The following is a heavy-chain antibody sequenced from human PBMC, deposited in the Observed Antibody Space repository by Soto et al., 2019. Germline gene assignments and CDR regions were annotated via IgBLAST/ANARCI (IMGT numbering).Heavy chain of an antibody. J-gene: IGHJ3*02. CDR1: GYTFTSYG. V-gene: IGHV1-18*04. D-gene: IGHD6-13*01. Sequence: QVQLVQSGAEVKKPGASVKVSCKASGYTFTSYGISWVRQAPGQGLEWMGWISAYNGNTNYAQKLQGRVTMTTDTSTSTAYMELRSLRSDDTAVYYCARAENLWGYSRSWYGAFDIWGQGTMVTVSS. CDR2: ISAYNGNT. CDR3: ARAENLWGYSRSWYGAFDI.